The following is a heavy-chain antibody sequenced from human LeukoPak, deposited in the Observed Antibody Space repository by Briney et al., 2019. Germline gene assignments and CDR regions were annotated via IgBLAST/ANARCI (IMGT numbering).Heavy chain of an antibody. CDR2: FTRSGIHI. J-gene: IGHJ5*02. D-gene: IGHD1-20*01. CDR3: ARDLMTGTLGVDWSDP. CDR1: GFTFSSYS. V-gene: IGHV3-21*01. Sequence: GGSLRLSCAASGFTFSSYSMNWVRQAPGKGLEWVASFTRSGIHIYYADSVKGRFTISRDNANNSLYLQMNSLRGEDTAVYYCARDLMTGTLGVDWSDPWGQGTLVTVSS.